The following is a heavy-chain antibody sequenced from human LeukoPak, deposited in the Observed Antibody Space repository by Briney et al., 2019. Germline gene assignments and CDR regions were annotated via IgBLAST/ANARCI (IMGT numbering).Heavy chain of an antibody. V-gene: IGHV3-74*01. Sequence: SGGSLRLSCATSGLTFRTTWMHWVRQAPGKGLMWVSRMNGEGTTIDYADSVKGRFTVSRDYAKNTLFLQMNNLRTEDTALYFCATARNFRFDYWGQGTLVTVSS. CDR2: MNGEGTTI. CDR1: GLTFRTTW. CDR3: ATARNFRFDY. D-gene: IGHD1-7*01. J-gene: IGHJ4*02.